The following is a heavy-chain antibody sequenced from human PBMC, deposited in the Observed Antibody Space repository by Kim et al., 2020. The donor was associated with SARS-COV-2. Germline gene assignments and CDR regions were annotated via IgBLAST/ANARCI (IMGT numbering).Heavy chain of an antibody. CDR3: ARVDGCSSTSCYKIFDY. V-gene: IGHV3-21*01. J-gene: IGHJ4*02. Sequence: VKGRFTIARDNAKNSLYMQMNRLRAEDTAVYYCARVDGCSSTSCYKIFDYWGQGTLVTVSS. D-gene: IGHD2-2*02.